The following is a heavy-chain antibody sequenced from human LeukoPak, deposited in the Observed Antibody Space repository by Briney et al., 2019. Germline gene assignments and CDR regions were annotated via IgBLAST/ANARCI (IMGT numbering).Heavy chain of an antibody. CDR1: GGAFSGYY. CDR3: ARGPSVVVPAAIARAGTYFDY. D-gene: IGHD2-2*01. CDR2: INHSGSP. V-gene: IGHV4-34*01. Sequence: PSETLSLTCAVYGGAFSGYYWSWIRQPPGKGPEWIGAINHSGSPIYNPSLKGRVTISVDTSKNQFSLKLSSVTAADTAVYYCARGPSVVVPAAIARAGTYFDYWGQGTLVTVSS. J-gene: IGHJ4*02.